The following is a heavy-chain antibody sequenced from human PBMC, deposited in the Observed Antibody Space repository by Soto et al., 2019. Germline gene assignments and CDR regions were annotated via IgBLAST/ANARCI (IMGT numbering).Heavy chain of an antibody. D-gene: IGHD3-10*01. J-gene: IGHJ6*02. CDR2: IYYSGST. V-gene: IGHV4-61*08. CDR1: GGNIISVDYY. CDR3: ARDTTMVRGNGMDV. Sequence: SETMPRPYTVSGGNIISVDYYRIIINQTQGKGLEWIGYIYYSGSTNYNPSLKSRVTISVDKSKNQFSLKLSSVTAADTAVYYCARDTTMVRGNGMDVWGQGTTVTVSS.